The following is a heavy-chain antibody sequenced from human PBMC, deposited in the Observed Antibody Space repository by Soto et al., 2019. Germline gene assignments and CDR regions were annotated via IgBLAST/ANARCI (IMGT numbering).Heavy chain of an antibody. J-gene: IGHJ2*01. D-gene: IGHD2-21*02. Sequence: QVQLVQSGAEVKKPGASVKVSCKASGYTFTSYGISWVRQAPGQGLEWMGWISAYIGNTNYAQKLQGRVTMTTDTSTSTAYMELRSLRSDDTAVYYCARVNIVVVTAIPNYWYFDLWGRGTLVTVSS. CDR3: ARVNIVVVTAIPNYWYFDL. CDR1: GYTFTSYG. V-gene: IGHV1-18*01. CDR2: ISAYIGNT.